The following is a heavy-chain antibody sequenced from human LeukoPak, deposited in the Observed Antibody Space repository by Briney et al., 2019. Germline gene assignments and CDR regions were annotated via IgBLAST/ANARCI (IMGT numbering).Heavy chain of an antibody. CDR1: GFTFSSYA. CDR2: ISYDGSNK. Sequence: PGGSLRLSCAASGFTFSSYAMHWVRQAPGKGLEWVAVISYDGSNKYYADSVKGRFTISRDNSKNTLYLQMNSLRAEDTAVYYCARDGQWETEHYFDYWGQGTLVTVSS. CDR3: ARDGQWETEHYFDY. D-gene: IGHD1-26*01. J-gene: IGHJ4*02. V-gene: IGHV3-30-3*01.